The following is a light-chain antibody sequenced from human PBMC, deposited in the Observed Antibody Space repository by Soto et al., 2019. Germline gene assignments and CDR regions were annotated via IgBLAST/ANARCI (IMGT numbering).Light chain of an antibody. J-gene: IGLJ1*01. Sequence: QSALTQPASVSGSPGQSITISCTGTSSDVGGYNYVSWYQQHPGKAPKLMIYDVSNRPSGVSNSFSGSKSGNTASLTISGLQAEDEADYYTISSFYVFGTGTKVTVL. V-gene: IGLV2-14*01. CDR1: SSDVGGYNY. CDR3: ISSFYV. CDR2: DVS.